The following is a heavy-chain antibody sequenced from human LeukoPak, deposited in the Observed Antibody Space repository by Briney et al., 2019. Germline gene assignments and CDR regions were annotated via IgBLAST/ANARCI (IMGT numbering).Heavy chain of an antibody. CDR2: IKQDGSEE. D-gene: IGHD4-17*01. Sequence: PGGSLRLSCAASGFTFSNYWMSWVRQAPGKGLEWVANIKQDGSEEYYVDSVKGRFTISRDNAKNSLYLLMNSLRAEDTAVYYCARDFGDYGYYFDYWGQGTLVTVSS. V-gene: IGHV3-7*01. CDR3: ARDFGDYGYYFDY. J-gene: IGHJ4*02. CDR1: GFTFSNYW.